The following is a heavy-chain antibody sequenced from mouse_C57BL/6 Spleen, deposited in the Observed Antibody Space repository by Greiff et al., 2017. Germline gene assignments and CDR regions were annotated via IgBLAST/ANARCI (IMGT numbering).Heavy chain of an antibody. Sequence: EVKLVESGGDLVKPGGSLKLSCAASGFTFSSYGMSWVRQTPDKRLEWVATISSGGSYTYYPDSVKGRFTISRDNAKNTLYLQMSSLKSEDTAVYYCARHGATVVPHFDYWGQGTTLTVSS. V-gene: IGHV5-6*01. CDR2: ISSGGSYT. CDR1: GFTFSSYG. CDR3: ARHGATVVPHFDY. J-gene: IGHJ2*01. D-gene: IGHD1-1*01.